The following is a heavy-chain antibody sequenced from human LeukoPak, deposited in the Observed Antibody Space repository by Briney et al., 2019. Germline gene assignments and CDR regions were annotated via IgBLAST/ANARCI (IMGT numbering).Heavy chain of an antibody. D-gene: IGHD3-16*02. J-gene: IGHJ4*02. V-gene: IGHV4-30-4*01. CDR3: ARAPFFPYDYVWGSYRLLGYFDY. CDR2: IYYSGST. Sequence: SETLSLTCTVSGGSISSGDYSWSWIRQPPGKGLEWIGYIYYSGSTYYNPSLKSRVTISVDTSKNQFSLKLSSVTAADTAVYYCARAPFFPYDYVWGSYRLLGYFDYWGQGTLVTVSS. CDR1: GGSISSGDYS.